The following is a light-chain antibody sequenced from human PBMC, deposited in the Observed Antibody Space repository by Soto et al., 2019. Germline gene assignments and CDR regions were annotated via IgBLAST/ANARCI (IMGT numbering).Light chain of an antibody. CDR3: LQDYTYPLT. V-gene: IGKV1-6*01. CDR1: QGVGND. Sequence: AIQLTQSPFSLSASVGDTVTITCRASQGVGNDLAWYRQRPAKAPQLDIYAGSKSHSGVSSRFSGSGSGTDFVLTIRDLQPDDLATYFCLQDYTYPLTFGGGTKLEI. J-gene: IGKJ4*01. CDR2: AGS.